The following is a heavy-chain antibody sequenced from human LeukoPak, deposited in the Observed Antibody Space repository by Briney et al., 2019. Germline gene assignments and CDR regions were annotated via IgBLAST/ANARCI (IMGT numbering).Heavy chain of an antibody. J-gene: IGHJ4*02. Sequence: GGSLRLSCAVSGFTFSGHWMFWVRQAPGKGLEWVSSDGSSTGYADSVKGRFTVSRDNAKNTLYLQMNSLRAEDTAVYYCARARWYSCDYWGQGTLVTVSS. CDR1: GFTFSGHW. D-gene: IGHD6-13*01. CDR2: DGSST. CDR3: ARARWYSCDY. V-gene: IGHV3-74*01.